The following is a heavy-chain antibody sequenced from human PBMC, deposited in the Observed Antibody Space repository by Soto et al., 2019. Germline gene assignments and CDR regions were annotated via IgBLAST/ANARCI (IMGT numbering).Heavy chain of an antibody. J-gene: IGHJ2*01. D-gene: IGHD3-16*01. CDR3: AKDESPDLAEYFDL. CDR2: ISWNSGSI. Sequence: EVQLVESGGGLVQPGRSLRLSCAASGFTFDDYAMHWVRQAPGKGLEWVSGISWNSGSIGCADSVKGRFTISRDNAKNSLYLQMNSLRAEDTALYYCAKDESPDLAEYFDLWGRGTLVTVSS. CDR1: GFTFDDYA. V-gene: IGHV3-9*01.